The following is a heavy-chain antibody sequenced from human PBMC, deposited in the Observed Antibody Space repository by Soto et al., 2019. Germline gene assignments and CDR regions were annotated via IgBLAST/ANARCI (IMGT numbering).Heavy chain of an antibody. D-gene: IGHD1-1*01. V-gene: IGHV4-30-2*01. Sequence: SETLSLTCAVSGGSISSGGYSWSWIRQPAGKGLEWIGFIYHSGNTNYAQKLQGRVTMTTDTSTSTAYMELRSLRSDDTAVYYCARVILGLNYYFDYWGQGTLVTVSS. CDR3: ARVILGLNYYFDY. J-gene: IGHJ4*02. CDR1: GGSISSGGYS. CDR2: IYHSGNT.